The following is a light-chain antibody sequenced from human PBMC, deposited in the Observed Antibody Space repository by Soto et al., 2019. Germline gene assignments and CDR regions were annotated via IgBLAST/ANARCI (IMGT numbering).Light chain of an antibody. Sequence: DIQITQSPSTLSASVGDRVTITGRASQSISSWLAWYQQKPGKAPKLLIYDASSLESGVPSRFSGSGSGTEFTLTISSLQPDDFATYYCQQYNSYSPETFGQGTKVDIK. J-gene: IGKJ1*01. V-gene: IGKV1-5*01. CDR2: DAS. CDR3: QQYNSYSPET. CDR1: QSISSW.